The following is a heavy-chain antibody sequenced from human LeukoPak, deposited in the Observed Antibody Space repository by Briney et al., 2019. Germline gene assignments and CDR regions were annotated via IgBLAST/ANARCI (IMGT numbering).Heavy chain of an antibody. D-gene: IGHD3-9*01. V-gene: IGHV3-23*01. CDR2: ISGSGGST. CDR3: AKTTYYDILTNDY. J-gene: IGHJ4*02. CDR1: GFTFSSYG. Sequence: PGGSLRLSCAASGFTFSSYGMSWARQAPGKGLEWVSAISGSGGSTYYADSVKGRFTISRDNSKNTLYLQMNSLRAEDTAVYYCAKTTYYDILTNDYWGQGTLVTVSS.